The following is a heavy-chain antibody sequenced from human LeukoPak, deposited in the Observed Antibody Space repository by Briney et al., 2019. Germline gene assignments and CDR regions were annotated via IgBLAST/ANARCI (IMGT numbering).Heavy chain of an antibody. CDR2: IYTSGST. J-gene: IGHJ4*02. CDR1: GGSISSYY. D-gene: IGHD1-20*01. V-gene: IGHV4-4*07. Sequence: SETLSLTCTVSGGSISSYYWSWIRQPAGKGLEWIGRIYTSGSTNYNPSLKSRVTMSVDTSKNQFPLKLSSVTAADTAVYYCASMDNWNAQVDYWGQGTLVTVSS. CDR3: ASMDNWNAQVDY.